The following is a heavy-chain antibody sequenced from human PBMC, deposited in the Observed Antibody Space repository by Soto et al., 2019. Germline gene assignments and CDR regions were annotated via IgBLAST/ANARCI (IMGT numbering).Heavy chain of an antibody. D-gene: IGHD3-9*01. CDR1: GGSISSSNW. CDR2: IYHSGST. Sequence: QVQLQESGPGLVKPSGTLSLTCAVSGGSISSSNWWSWVRQPPGKGLEWIGEIYHSGSTNYNPSLKSRVTISVDKSKNQFSLKLSSVTAADTAVYYCARASTVDYDILTGYRLLFDYWGQGTLVTVSS. J-gene: IGHJ4*02. V-gene: IGHV4-4*02. CDR3: ARASTVDYDILTGYRLLFDY.